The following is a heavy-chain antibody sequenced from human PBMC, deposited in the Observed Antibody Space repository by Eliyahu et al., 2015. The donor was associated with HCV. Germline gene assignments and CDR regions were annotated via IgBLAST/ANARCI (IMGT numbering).Heavy chain of an antibody. CDR2: ILYTGNT. CDR3: ARLGLGSSWFY. D-gene: IGHD6-13*01. CDR1: GDSISVAHF. V-gene: IGHV4-39*01. Sequence: QLQLQESGPGLVKPSETLSLTCTVSGDSISVAHFWGWIRQPPGKGLEYIGSILYTGNTHYNPALRSRVIISVDTSKNQFSLNLSSVTAADTAVYYCARLGLGSSWFYWGQGTLVTVSS. J-gene: IGHJ4*02.